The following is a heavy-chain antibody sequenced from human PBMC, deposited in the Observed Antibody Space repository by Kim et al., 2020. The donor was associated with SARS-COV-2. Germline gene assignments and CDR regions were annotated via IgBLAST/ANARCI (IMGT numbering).Heavy chain of an antibody. Sequence: GGSLRLSCAASGFTFSRYGMNWVRQAPGKGLEWVAVISYDGGNKYYADSVKGRFTISRDNSKNTLYLQMNSLRAEDTAVYYCAKVQGFGECQDYYGMDVCGPETTVTVSS. V-gene: IGHV3-30*18. CDR3: AKVQGFGECQDYYGMDV. CDR1: GFTFSRYG. J-gene: IGHJ6*02. CDR2: ISYDGGNK. D-gene: IGHD3-10*01.